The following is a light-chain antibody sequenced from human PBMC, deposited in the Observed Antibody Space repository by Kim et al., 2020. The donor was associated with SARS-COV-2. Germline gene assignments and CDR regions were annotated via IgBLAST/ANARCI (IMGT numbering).Light chain of an antibody. J-gene: IGLJ2*01. Sequence: SYELTQPPSMSVSPGQTATISCSGDKLRDKWTSWYRQRPGQSPVLVIYQDTKRPSRIPERFSGSASGTTATLTPSGAQTVDGGVYYCQAWGRSPIFGG. V-gene: IGLV3-1*01. CDR2: QDT. CDR1: KLRDKW. CDR3: QAWGRSPI.